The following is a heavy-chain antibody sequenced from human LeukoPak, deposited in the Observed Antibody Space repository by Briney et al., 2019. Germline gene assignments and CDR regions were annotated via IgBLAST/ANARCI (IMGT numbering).Heavy chain of an antibody. CDR3: ARDLFTMVRGVIRYFDY. CDR1: GFTFSSYS. D-gene: IGHD3-10*01. Sequence: HPGGSLRLSCAASGFTFSSYSMNWVRQAPGKGLEWVSSISSSSSYIYYADSVKGRFTISRDNAKNSLYLQINSLRAEDTAVYYCARDLFTMVRGVIRYFDYWGQGTLVTVSS. J-gene: IGHJ4*02. CDR2: ISSSSSYI. V-gene: IGHV3-21*01.